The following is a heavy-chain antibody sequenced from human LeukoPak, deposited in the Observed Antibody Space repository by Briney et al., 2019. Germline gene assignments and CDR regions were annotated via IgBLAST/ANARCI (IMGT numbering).Heavy chain of an antibody. Sequence: GRSLRLSCAASGFTFDDYAMHWVRQAPGKGLEWVSGISWNSGSIGYADSVKGRFTISRDNAKNSLYLQMNSLRAEDTALYYCAKEVTATQGHNWFDPWGQGTLDTVSS. J-gene: IGHJ5*02. V-gene: IGHV3-9*01. CDR3: AKEVTATQGHNWFDP. CDR1: GFTFDDYA. CDR2: ISWNSGSI. D-gene: IGHD2-21*02.